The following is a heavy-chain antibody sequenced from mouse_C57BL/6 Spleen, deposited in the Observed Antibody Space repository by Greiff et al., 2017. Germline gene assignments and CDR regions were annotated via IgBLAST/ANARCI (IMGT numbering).Heavy chain of an antibody. D-gene: IGHD4-1*01. CDR1: GYAFTNYL. Sequence: LLESGAELVRPGTSVKVSCKASGYAFTNYLIEWVKQRPGQGLEWIGVINPGSGGTNYNEKFKGKGTLTADKSSSTAYMQLSSLTSEDSAVYFCASTPWDGTWFAYWGQGTLVTVSA. CDR3: ASTPWDGTWFAY. J-gene: IGHJ3*01. CDR2: INPGSGGT. V-gene: IGHV1-54*01.